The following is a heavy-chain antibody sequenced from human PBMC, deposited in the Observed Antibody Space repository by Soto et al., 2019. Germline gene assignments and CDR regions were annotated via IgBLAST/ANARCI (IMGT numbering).Heavy chain of an antibody. V-gene: IGHV1-18*04. CDR1: GYTFTSYG. D-gene: IGHD1-26*01. Sequence: QVQLVQSGAEVKKPGASVKVSCKASGYTFTSYGISWVRQALGQGLEWMGWISAYNGNTNYAQKLQGRVTMTTDTSTSTAYMELRSLRSDDTAVYYCARRASGSQFNYYYGMDVWGQGTTVTVSS. CDR2: ISAYNGNT. J-gene: IGHJ6*02. CDR3: ARRASGSQFNYYYGMDV.